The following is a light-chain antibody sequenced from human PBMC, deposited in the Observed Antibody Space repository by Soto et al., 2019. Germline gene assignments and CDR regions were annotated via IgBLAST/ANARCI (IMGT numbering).Light chain of an antibody. Sequence: QSVLSQPASVTGSPGQSITSSCTGTSSDVGSYNLVSWYQQHPGKAPKRMIYEGSKRPSGVSNRFSGSKSGNTASLTISGLQAEAGADYYCCSYAGSSTYVFGTGTKVPV. CDR2: EGS. CDR1: SSDVGSYNL. J-gene: IGLJ1*01. CDR3: CSYAGSSTYV. V-gene: IGLV2-23*01.